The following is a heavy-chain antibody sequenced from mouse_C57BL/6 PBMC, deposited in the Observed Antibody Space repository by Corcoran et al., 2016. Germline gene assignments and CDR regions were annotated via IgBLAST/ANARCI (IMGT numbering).Heavy chain of an antibody. Sequence: QVQLQQSGAELARPGASVKLSCKASGYTFTSYGISWVKQRTGQGLEWIGEIYPRSGNTYYNEKFKGKATLTADKSSSTAYMELSSLTSEDSAVYFCARSGYYGSSYDGYFDVWGTGTTVTVSS. V-gene: IGHV1-81*01. D-gene: IGHD1-1*01. CDR2: IYPRSGNT. J-gene: IGHJ1*03. CDR3: ARSGYYGSSYDGYFDV. CDR1: GYTFTSYG.